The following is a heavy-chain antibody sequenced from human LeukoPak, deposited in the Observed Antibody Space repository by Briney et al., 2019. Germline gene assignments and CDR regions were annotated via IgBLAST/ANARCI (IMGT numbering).Heavy chain of an antibody. J-gene: IGHJ6*02. CDR3: ARESVGLLLLPYYYGMDV. CDR1: GYTFTSYY. V-gene: IGHV1-46*01. Sequence: ASVKVPCKASGYTFTSYYMHWVRQAPGQGLEGMGIINPSGGSTSYAQKFQGRVTMTRDTSTSTVYMELSSLRSEDTAVYYCARESVGLLLLPYYYGMDVWGQGTTVTVSS. D-gene: IGHD2-15*01. CDR2: INPSGGST.